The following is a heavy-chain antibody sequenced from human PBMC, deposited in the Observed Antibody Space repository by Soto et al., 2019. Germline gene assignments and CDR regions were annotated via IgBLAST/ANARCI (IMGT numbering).Heavy chain of an antibody. CDR1: GGSISSISYY. CDR2: IKYSGHT. J-gene: IGHJ4*02. Sequence: QLQLQESGPGLVKPSETLALTCTVSGGSISSISYYWGWIRQPPGKGLEWIGSIKYSGHTFYNPSLRSGVTMSVDTSKNQFSLGLSSVTAAETAVFYWARVDIAVVPSTTFDYWGQGPLVTVSS. D-gene: IGHD2-2*01. V-gene: IGHV4-39*01. CDR3: ARVDIAVVPSTTFDY.